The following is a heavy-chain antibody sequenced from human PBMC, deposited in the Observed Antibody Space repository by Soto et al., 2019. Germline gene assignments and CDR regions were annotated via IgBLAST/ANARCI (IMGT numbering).Heavy chain of an antibody. V-gene: IGHV3-30*18. J-gene: IGHJ4*02. CDR3: AKDLAHYDILTGDDY. D-gene: IGHD3-9*01. CDR1: GFTFSSYG. Sequence: QVQLVESGGGVVQPGRSLRLSCAASGFTFSSYGMHWVRQAPGKGLEWVAVISYDGSNKYYADSVKGRFTISRDNSKNTLYLQMNSLRAEDTAVYYCAKDLAHYDILTGDDYWGQGTLVTVSS. CDR2: ISYDGSNK.